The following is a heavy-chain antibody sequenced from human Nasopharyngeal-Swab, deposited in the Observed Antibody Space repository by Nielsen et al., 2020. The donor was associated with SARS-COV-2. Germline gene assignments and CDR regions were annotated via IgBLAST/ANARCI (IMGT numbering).Heavy chain of an antibody. D-gene: IGHD3-10*01. CDR3: ARGLMVRGKPFDY. Sequence: SQTLSLACAVYGGAFSGYYWSWIRKPRGKGLEWIGEINRSGSTNYSPCLKSRVTISVVTSKTQLALKLGSVTAADTAVYYCARGLMVRGKPFDYWDQGTLVTVSS. CDR2: INRSGST. J-gene: IGHJ4*02. CDR1: GGAFSGYY. V-gene: IGHV4-34*01.